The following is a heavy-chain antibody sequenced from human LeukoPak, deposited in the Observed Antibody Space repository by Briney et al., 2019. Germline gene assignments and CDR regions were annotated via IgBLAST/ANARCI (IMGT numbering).Heavy chain of an antibody. CDR2: IYHSGST. D-gene: IGHD3-10*01. Sequence: SETLSLTCTVSGYSISSGYYWGWIRQPPGKGLEWIGSIYHSGSTYYNPSLKSRVTISVDTSKNQFSLKLSSVTAADTAVYYCARASTVLRNYYGSGSYYDYWGQGTLVTVSS. V-gene: IGHV4-38-2*02. CDR1: GYSISSGYY. J-gene: IGHJ4*02. CDR3: ARASTVLRNYYGSGSYYDY.